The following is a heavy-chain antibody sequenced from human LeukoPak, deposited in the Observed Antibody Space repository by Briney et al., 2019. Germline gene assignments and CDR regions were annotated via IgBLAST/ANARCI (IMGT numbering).Heavy chain of an antibody. D-gene: IGHD1-26*01. Sequence: PGGSLRLSCAASGFTFGSYGMHWVRQAPGKGLEWVTFIRSDGSNKYYADSVKGRFTISRDNAMNSLYLQMNSLRAEDTAVYYCTRDEVGATTEFDSWGQGTLVTVSS. J-gene: IGHJ4*02. CDR1: GFTFGSYG. CDR2: IRSDGSNK. CDR3: TRDEVGATTEFDS. V-gene: IGHV3-30*02.